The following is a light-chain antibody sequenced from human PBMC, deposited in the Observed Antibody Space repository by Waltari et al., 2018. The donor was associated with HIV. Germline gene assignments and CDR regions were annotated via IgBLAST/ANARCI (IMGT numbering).Light chain of an antibody. CDR2: EAA. J-gene: IGKJ2*01. CDR3: QQYDDGPRGIT. V-gene: IGKV3-15*01. Sequence: EIVMTQSPPTLSVSPGQRVTLACRASPSISAKVAWYQPRPGQAPRLLIYEAATRPTGIPARFSGSGSGTEFTLTISSLQSEDFATYFCQQYDDGPRGITFGQGTMLEIK. CDR1: PSISAK.